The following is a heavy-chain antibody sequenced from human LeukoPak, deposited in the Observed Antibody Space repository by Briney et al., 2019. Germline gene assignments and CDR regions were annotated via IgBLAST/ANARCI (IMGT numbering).Heavy chain of an antibody. Sequence: PGGSLRLSCAASGFTFNNYAMNWVRQAPGKGLEWVSVIYSGGSTYYADSVKGRFTISRDNSKNTLYLQMNSLRAEDTAVYYCAGEGGHTYDAFDIWGQGTMVTVSS. CDR1: GFTFNNYA. V-gene: IGHV3-66*01. J-gene: IGHJ3*02. CDR3: AGEGGHTYDAFDI. D-gene: IGHD2-2*02. CDR2: IYSGGST.